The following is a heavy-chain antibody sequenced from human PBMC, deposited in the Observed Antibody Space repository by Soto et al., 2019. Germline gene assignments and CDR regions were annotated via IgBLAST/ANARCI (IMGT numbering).Heavy chain of an antibody. CDR2: ISSSSTTK. CDR1: GFTFSSYS. Sequence: EVQLVESGGGLVQPGGSLRLSCAASGFTFSSYSMNWVRQAPGKVLEWVSYISSSSTTKYYAASVKGRFTISTDNAKNSLYLQMNSLRAEDTAVYYCARDGCSGSNCLNWFDPWGQGTLVTVSS. V-gene: IGHV3-48*01. D-gene: IGHD2-15*01. CDR3: ARDGCSGSNCLNWFDP. J-gene: IGHJ5*02.